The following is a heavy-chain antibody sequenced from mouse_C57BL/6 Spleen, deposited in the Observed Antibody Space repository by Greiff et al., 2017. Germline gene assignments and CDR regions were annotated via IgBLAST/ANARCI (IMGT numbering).Heavy chain of an antibody. CDR2: IYPGSGST. D-gene: IGHD2-2*01. CDR3: AREGYERAWFAY. J-gene: IGHJ3*01. V-gene: IGHV1-55*01. Sequence: QVQLQQPGAELVKPGASVKMSCKASGYTFTSYWITWVKQRPGQGLEWIGDIYPGSGSTNYNEKFKSKATLTVDTSSRTPYMQLSSLTSEDSAVYYCAREGYERAWFAYWGQGTLVTVSA. CDR1: GYTFTSYW.